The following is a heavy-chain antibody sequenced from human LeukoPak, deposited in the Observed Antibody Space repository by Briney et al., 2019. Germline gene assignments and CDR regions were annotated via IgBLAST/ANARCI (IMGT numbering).Heavy chain of an antibody. CDR3: ARDWKYCTSNRCYRGDRNWFDP. D-gene: IGHD2-2*01. CDR2: ISAYNGDT. J-gene: IGHJ5*02. CDR1: GGTFSSYA. Sequence: GSSVKVSCKASGGTFSSYAISWVRQAPGQGLEWLGWISAYNGDTNYAQNLQGRVTMTTETSTSTAYMELRSLRSDDTAVYYGARDWKYCTSNRCYRGDRNWFDPWGQGTLVTVPS. V-gene: IGHV1-18*01.